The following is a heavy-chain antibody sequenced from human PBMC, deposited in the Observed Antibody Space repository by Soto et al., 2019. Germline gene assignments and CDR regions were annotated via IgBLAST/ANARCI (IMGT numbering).Heavy chain of an antibody. Sequence: ASVKVSCKASDYTFTNYCISWVRQAPGQGLEWMGWISPYNGNTNYAQKLQGRVTMTTDTSTSTAYMELRSLRSDDTAVYYCARTVVSTAISWFDPWGQGTLVTVSS. CDR2: ISPYNGNT. V-gene: IGHV1-18*01. J-gene: IGHJ5*02. CDR3: ARTVVSTAISWFDP. D-gene: IGHD2-2*01. CDR1: DYTFTNYC.